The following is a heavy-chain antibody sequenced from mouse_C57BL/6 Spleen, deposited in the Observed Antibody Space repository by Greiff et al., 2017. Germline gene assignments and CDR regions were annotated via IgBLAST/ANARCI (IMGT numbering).Heavy chain of an antibody. D-gene: IGHD2-5*01. Sequence: QVQLQQSGAELVRPGASVTLSCKASGYTFTDYELHWVQQTPVHGLEWIGALAPETGGTAYNQKFKGKAILTADKSSSTAYMELRSLTSEDSAVYYWTRCYSNYCDYWGQGTTRTVSS. CDR3: TRCYSNYCDY. V-gene: IGHV1-15*01. J-gene: IGHJ2*01. CDR2: LAPETGGT. CDR1: GYTFTDYE.